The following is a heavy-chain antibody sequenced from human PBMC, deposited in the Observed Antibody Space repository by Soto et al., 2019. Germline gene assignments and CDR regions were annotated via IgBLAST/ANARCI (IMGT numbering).Heavy chain of an antibody. Sequence: ASVKVSCKASGYTFTSYGISWVRQAPGQGLEWMGWISAYNGNTNYAQKLQGRVTMTTDTSTSTAYMELRSLRSDDTAVYYCARDFEGSSGYYVRGPGAFDIWGQGTMVTVSS. J-gene: IGHJ3*02. CDR3: ARDFEGSSGYYVRGPGAFDI. V-gene: IGHV1-18*01. CDR1: GYTFTSYG. CDR2: ISAYNGNT. D-gene: IGHD3-22*01.